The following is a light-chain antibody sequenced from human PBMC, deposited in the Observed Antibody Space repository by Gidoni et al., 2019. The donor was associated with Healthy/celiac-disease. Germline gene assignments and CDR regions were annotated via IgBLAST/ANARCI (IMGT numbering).Light chain of an antibody. J-gene: IGKJ3*01. CDR3: QQSYSTGVI. Sequence: DIQMTQSPSSLSASVGDRVTITCRASQSISSYLTCYQQKPGKAPKLLIYAASSLQSGVPSRFSGSGSGTDFTLTISSLQPEDFATYYCQQSYSTGVIFGPGTKVDIK. CDR1: QSISSY. CDR2: AAS. V-gene: IGKV1-39*01.